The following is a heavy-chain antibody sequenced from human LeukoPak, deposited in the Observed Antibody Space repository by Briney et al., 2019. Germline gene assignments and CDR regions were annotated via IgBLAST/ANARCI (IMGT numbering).Heavy chain of an antibody. J-gene: IGHJ5*02. CDR2: VDTSGPT. D-gene: IGHD2-15*01. CDR1: GGSISGYY. Sequence: SETLSLTCTVSGGSISGYYWSWIRQPAGKGLEWIGHVDTSGPTNYNSSLMSRVTMSVDTSKNQFSLRLTSVTAADTAVYYCARHWSHSVAQFGRYYWFDPWGQGTLVTVSS. V-gene: IGHV4-4*07. CDR3: ARHWSHSVAQFGRYYWFDP.